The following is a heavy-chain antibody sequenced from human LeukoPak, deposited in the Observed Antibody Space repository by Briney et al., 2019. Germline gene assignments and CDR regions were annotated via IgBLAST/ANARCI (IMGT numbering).Heavy chain of an antibody. J-gene: IGHJ1*01. V-gene: IGHV5-51*01. D-gene: IGHD3-22*01. CDR3: ATPNYGSSGYYPEYFQH. CDR2: IYPGDSDT. Sequence: GESLKISCKGSGYSFTSYWIGWVRQLPGKGLEWMGIIYPGDSDTRYSPSFQGQVTISADKSISTAYLQWSSLKASDTAMYYGATPNYGSSGYYPEYFQHWGQGTLVTVSS. CDR1: GYSFTSYW.